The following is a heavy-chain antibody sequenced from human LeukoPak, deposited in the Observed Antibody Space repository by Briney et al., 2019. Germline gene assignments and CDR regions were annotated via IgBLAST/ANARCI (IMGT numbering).Heavy chain of an antibody. CDR3: ARGGVELEKANWFDP. CDR2: IYYSGST. J-gene: IGHJ5*02. CDR1: GGSFSGYY. V-gene: IGHV4-31*11. Sequence: SETLSLTCAVYGGSFSGYYWSWIRQHPGKGLEWIGYIYYSGSTYYNPSLKSRVTISVDTSKNQFSLKLSSVTAADTAVYYCARGGVELEKANWFDPWGQGTLVTVSS. D-gene: IGHD1-1*01.